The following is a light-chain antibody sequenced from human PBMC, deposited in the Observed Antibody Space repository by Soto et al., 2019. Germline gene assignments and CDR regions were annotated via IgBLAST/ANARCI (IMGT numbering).Light chain of an antibody. V-gene: IGKV3-20*01. CDR1: QSFSSSY. J-gene: IGKJ3*01. CDR2: GAS. CDR3: QHYGSALFT. Sequence: EIVLTQSPGTLSLSPGERATLSCRASQSFSSSYLAWYQQKPGQAPRLLIYGASSRATGIPYRFSGSWSGTDFTLTISSLEPEDFAVYYCQHYGSALFTFGPGTKVDVK.